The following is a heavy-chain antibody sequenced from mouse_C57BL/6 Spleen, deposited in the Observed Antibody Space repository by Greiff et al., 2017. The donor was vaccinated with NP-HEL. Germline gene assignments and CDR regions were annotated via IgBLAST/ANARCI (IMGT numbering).Heavy chain of an antibody. CDR1: GFTFSSYG. D-gene: IGHD2-4*01. Sequence: EVQGVESGGDLVKPGGSLKLSCAASGFTFSSYGMSWVRQTPDKRLEWVATIRSGGRYTYYPDCGKGRFNLSIDNAKNTLYLQMSSLKSEDTAMYYCARLYDYYVYFAYWGQGTPLTVSS. J-gene: IGHJ2*01. CDR3: ARLYDYYVYFAY. V-gene: IGHV5-6*01. CDR2: IRSGGRYT.